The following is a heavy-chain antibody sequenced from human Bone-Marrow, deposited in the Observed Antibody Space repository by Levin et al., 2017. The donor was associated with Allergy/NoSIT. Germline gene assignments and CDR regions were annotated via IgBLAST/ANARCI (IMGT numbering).Heavy chain of an antibody. CDR3: AKEKFTGYSSGQSYYDYYAMDV. J-gene: IGHJ6*02. CDR1: GFTFSSYA. Sequence: PGGSLRLSCAASGFTFSSYAINWVRQAPGKGLEWVALISYDGSHKYYADSVKGRFTISRDNSKNTVDVQINSLIAADPAVYFCAKEKFTGYSSGQSYYDYYAMDVWGQGTTVTVSS. CDR2: ISYDGSHK. V-gene: IGHV3-30*18. D-gene: IGHD6-25*01.